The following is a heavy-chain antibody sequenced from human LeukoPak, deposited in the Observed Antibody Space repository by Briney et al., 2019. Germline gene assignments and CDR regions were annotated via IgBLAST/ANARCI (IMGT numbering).Heavy chain of an antibody. J-gene: IGHJ4*02. CDR3: VREARESGGFDY. Sequence: GGSLRLSCAGSGFTFSSYWMTWVRQAPGKGLEWVANIKQGGSEKYYVDSVKGRFTICRDNAKNSLYLQMNSLRAEDTAVYYCVREARESGGFDYWGQGTLVTVSS. CDR1: GFTFSSYW. D-gene: IGHD5-24*01. V-gene: IGHV3-7*01. CDR2: IKQGGSEK.